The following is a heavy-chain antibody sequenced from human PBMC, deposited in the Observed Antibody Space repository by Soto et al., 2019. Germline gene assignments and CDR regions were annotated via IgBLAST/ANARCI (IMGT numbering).Heavy chain of an antibody. Sequence: TLSLTCTVSGCSISGCGYYWIWIRQHPGKGLEWIGYIYYSGSTYYNPSLKSRVTISVDTSKNQFSLKLSSVTAADTAVYYCARFVDTAMVTVTSYYYGMDVWGQGTTVTVSS. CDR3: ARFVDTAMVTVTSYYYGMDV. CDR1: GCSISGCGYY. D-gene: IGHD5-18*01. J-gene: IGHJ6*02. CDR2: IYYSGST. V-gene: IGHV4-31*03.